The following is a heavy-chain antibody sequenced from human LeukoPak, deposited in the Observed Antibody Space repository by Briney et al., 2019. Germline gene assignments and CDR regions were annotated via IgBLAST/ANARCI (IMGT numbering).Heavy chain of an antibody. Sequence: SETLSLTCAVYGGSFSGYYWSWIRQPPGKGLEWIGEINQSGSTNYNPSLKSRVTISVDTSKNQFSLKLSSVTAADTAVYYCARRGRGSYPQFTRGWFDPWGQGTLVTVSS. CDR3: ARRGRGSYPQFTRGWFDP. CDR1: GGSFSGYY. V-gene: IGHV4-34*01. D-gene: IGHD1-26*01. CDR2: INQSGST. J-gene: IGHJ5*02.